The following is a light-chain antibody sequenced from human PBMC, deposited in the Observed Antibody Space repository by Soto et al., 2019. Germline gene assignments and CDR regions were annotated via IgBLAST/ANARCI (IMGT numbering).Light chain of an antibody. CDR3: QQYGSSPIT. Sequence: EIVLTQSPGTLSLSLGESATLSCRASQSVTSSDLAWYQRKPGQAPRLLIYGISTRATGIPDKFSGSGSGTDFTLTVSRLEPEDFAVYYCQQYGSSPITFCQGTRLEIK. V-gene: IGKV3-20*01. CDR1: QSVTSSD. J-gene: IGKJ5*01. CDR2: GIS.